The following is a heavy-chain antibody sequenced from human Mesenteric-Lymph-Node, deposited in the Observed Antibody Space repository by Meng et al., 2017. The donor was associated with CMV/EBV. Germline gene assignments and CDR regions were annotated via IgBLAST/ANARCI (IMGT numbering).Heavy chain of an antibody. V-gene: IGHV3-23*01. Sequence: GGSLRLSCAASGFTFSSYAMSWVRQAPGKGLDWVSNIGYSGANTDYADSVKGRFTISRDNSKSTVYLQMNSLRAEDTAVYYCAKRATSSTRYYDYWGQGTLVTVSS. D-gene: IGHD2-2*01. J-gene: IGHJ4*02. CDR1: GFTFSSYA. CDR2: IGYSGANT. CDR3: AKRATSSTRYYDY.